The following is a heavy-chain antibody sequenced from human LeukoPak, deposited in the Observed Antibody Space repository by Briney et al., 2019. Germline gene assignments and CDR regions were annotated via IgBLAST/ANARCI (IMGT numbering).Heavy chain of an antibody. J-gene: IGHJ4*02. D-gene: IGHD2-15*01. V-gene: IGHV4-31*03. CDR3: ARGPVVVAATRSDHYFDY. Sequence: SDTLSLTCTVSGGSISSGGYYWSWIPQHPGKGLEWIGYIYYSGSTYYNPSLQSRVTISVDTSKNQFSLKLSSVTAADTAVYYCARGPVVVAATRSDHYFDYWGQGTLVTVSS. CDR2: IYYSGST. CDR1: GGSISSGGYY.